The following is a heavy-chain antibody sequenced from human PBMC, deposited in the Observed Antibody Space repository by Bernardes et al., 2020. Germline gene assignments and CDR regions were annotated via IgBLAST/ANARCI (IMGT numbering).Heavy chain of an antibody. CDR1: GFTFSSYS. CDR3: ARSRVEY. J-gene: IGHJ4*02. V-gene: IGHV3-48*02. CDR2: ISGGSTTI. Sequence: GGSLRLSCAASGFTFSSYSMNWVRKAPGKGLEWISYISGGSTTIYYADSVKGRFTISRDNAKNSLYLQMNSLRDEDTAVYYCARSRVEYWGLGTLVTVSS.